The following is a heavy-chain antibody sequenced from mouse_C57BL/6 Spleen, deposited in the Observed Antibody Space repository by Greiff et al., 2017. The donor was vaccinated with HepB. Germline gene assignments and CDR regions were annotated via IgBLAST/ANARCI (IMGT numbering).Heavy chain of an antibody. D-gene: IGHD2-2*01. V-gene: IGHV5-17*01. CDR1: GFTFSDYG. J-gene: IGHJ2*01. Sequence: DVHLVESGGGLVKPGGSLKLSCAASGFTFSDYGMHWVRQAPEKGLEWVAYISSGSSTIYYADTVKGRFTISRDNAKNTLFLQMTSLRSEDTAMYYCARIYGSYFDYWGQGTTLTVSS. CDR2: ISSGSSTI. CDR3: ARIYGSYFDY.